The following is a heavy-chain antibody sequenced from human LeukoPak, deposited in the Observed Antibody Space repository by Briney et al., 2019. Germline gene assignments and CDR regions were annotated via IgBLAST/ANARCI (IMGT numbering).Heavy chain of an antibody. Sequence: GGSLRLSCAASGFTFSSYAMSWVRLAPGKGLEWVSAISGSGGSTYYADSVKGRFTISRDNSKNTLYLQMNSLRAEDTAVYYCAKALRAYVVVTAIDYWGQGTLVTVSS. J-gene: IGHJ4*02. CDR1: GFTFSSYA. CDR2: ISGSGGST. V-gene: IGHV3-23*01. D-gene: IGHD2-21*02. CDR3: AKALRAYVVVTAIDY.